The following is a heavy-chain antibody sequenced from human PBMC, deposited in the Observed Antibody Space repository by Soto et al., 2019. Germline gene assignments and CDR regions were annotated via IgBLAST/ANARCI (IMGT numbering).Heavy chain of an antibody. D-gene: IGHD3-3*01. CDR1: GFTFSSYA. Sequence: XGSLRLSCAASGFTFSSYAMHWVRQAPGKGLEWVAVISYDGSNKYYADSVKGRFTISRDNSKNTLYLQMNSLRAEDTAVYYCAREKTYYDFWSGFDSWGQGTPGTVS. J-gene: IGHJ4*02. V-gene: IGHV3-30-3*01. CDR2: ISYDGSNK. CDR3: AREKTYYDFWSGFDS.